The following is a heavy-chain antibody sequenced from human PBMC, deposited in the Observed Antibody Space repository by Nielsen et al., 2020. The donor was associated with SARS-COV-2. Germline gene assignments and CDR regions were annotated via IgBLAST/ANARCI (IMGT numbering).Heavy chain of an antibody. V-gene: IGHV1-2*05. CDR1: GYTFTGYY. CDR3: ARSLPVYGLDV. Sequence: ASVKVSCKASGYTFTGYYIHWVRQAPGQGLEWMGRINPNTGDTNYVQKFQGSVTMTRDTSINTVYMELRRLKSDDTVVYYCARSLPVYGLDVWGQGTTVTVSS. J-gene: IGHJ6*02. CDR2: INPNTGDT.